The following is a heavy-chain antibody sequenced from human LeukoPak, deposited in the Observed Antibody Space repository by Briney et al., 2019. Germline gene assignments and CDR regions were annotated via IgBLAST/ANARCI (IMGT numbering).Heavy chain of an antibody. J-gene: IGHJ3*02. CDR1: GGSISSYY. CDR2: ISSSGSTI. CDR3: ARDLGGYSYGYPRDAFDI. V-gene: IGHV3-11*01. D-gene: IGHD5-18*01. Sequence: LSLTCTVSGGSISSYYWSWIRQAPGKGLEWVSYISSSGSTIYYADSVKGRFTISRDNAKNSLYLQMNSLRAEDTAVYYCARDLGGYSYGYPRDAFDIWGQGTMVTVSS.